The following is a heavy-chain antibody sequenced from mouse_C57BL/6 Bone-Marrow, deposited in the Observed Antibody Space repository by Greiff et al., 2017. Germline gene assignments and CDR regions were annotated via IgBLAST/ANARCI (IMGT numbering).Heavy chain of an antibody. CDR2: FHPSNGDT. D-gene: IGHD2-4*01. CDR1: GYTFTTYP. V-gene: IGHV1-47*01. CDR3: ARKGDYDGNWFAY. Sequence: QVQLQQSGAELVKPGASVKMSCKASGYTFTTYPIEWVKQNHGQSLEWIGNFHPSNGDTKYNDKFKGKATLTVDKSSSTVYLELSRLTSEDSSVYYCARKGDYDGNWFAYWGQGTPVTVSA. J-gene: IGHJ3*01.